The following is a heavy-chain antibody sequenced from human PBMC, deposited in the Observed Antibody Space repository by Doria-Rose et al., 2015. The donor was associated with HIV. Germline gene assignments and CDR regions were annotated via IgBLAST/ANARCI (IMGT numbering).Heavy chain of an antibody. CDR3: ARIKSSRWYHKYYFDF. CDR2: IFSDDER. Sequence: ESGPVLVKPTETLTLTCTASGVSLSSPGMGVSWIRQPPGKALEWLANIFSDDERSYNTSLESRLTISRSTSKSQVVLTMTDMDPVDTATYYCARIKSSRWYHKYYFDFWGQGTLVIVSA. CDR1: GVSLSSPGMG. D-gene: IGHD6-13*01. J-gene: IGHJ4*02. V-gene: IGHV2-26*01.